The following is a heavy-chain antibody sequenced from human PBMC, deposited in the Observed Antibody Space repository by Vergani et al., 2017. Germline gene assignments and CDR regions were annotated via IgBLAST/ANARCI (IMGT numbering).Heavy chain of an antibody. CDR3: AGDAPERELQEGYYYYGMDV. Sequence: QVQLVQSGAEVKKPGSSVKVSCKASGGTFSSYTISWVRQAPGQGLEWMGRIIPILGIANYAQKFQGRVTITADKSTSTAYMELSSLRSEDTAVYYCAGDAPERELQEGYYYYGMDVWGQGTTVTVSS. CDR1: GGTFSSYT. D-gene: IGHD1-7*01. CDR2: IIPILGIA. J-gene: IGHJ6*02. V-gene: IGHV1-69*08.